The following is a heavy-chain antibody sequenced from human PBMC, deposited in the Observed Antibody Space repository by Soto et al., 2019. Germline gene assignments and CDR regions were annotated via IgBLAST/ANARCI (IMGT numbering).Heavy chain of an antibody. CDR2: IDPSDSYT. CDR3: ARGGEYGDYGYLPYDYYGMDV. CDR1: GYSFTSYW. Sequence: GESLKISCMGSGYSFTSYWISWVRQMPGKGLEWMGRIDPSDSYTNYSPSFQGHVTISADKSISTAYLQWSSLKASDTAMYYCARGGEYGDYGYLPYDYYGMDVRGKGTTGTVSS. D-gene: IGHD4-17*01. V-gene: IGHV5-10-1*01. J-gene: IGHJ6*04.